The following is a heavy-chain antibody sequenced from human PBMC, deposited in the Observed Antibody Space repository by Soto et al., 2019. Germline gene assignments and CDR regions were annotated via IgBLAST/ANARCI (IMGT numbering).Heavy chain of an antibody. D-gene: IGHD3-10*01. CDR3: ARGGENGSGVNDY. CDR2: SNHSGHT. Sequence: QVQLQQWGAGLLKPSETLSLTCAVYGGSFSGYYWSWIRQPPGRGLEWIGESNHSGHTNYNPSLKSRVTISVDTSMNQFSLKLSSVTAADTAVYYCARGGENGSGVNDYWGQGTLVTVSS. J-gene: IGHJ4*02. CDR1: GGSFSGYY. V-gene: IGHV4-34*01.